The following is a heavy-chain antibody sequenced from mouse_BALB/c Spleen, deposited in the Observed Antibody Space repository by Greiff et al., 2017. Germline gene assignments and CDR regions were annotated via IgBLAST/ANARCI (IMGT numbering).Heavy chain of an antibody. CDR3: AKQAYYGNHWYFDV. CDR1: GYTFTSYW. CDR2: INPSNGRT. V-gene: IGHV1S81*02. D-gene: IGHD2-10*01. Sequence: QVQLQQPGAELVKPGASVKLSCKASGYTFTSYWMHWVKQRPGQGLEWIGEINPSNGRTNYNEKFKSKATLTVDKSSSTAYMQLSSLTSEDSAVYYCAKQAYYGNHWYFDVWGAGTTVTVSS. J-gene: IGHJ1*01.